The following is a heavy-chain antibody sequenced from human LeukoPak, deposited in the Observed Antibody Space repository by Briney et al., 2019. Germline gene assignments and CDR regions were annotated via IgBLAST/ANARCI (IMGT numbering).Heavy chain of an antibody. CDR1: GFTFTSSA. J-gene: IGHJ4*02. CDR3: AALVYDSSGYAVGY. CDR2: IVVGSGNT. Sequence: SVKVSCKASGFTFTSSAMRWVRQARGQRLEWIGWIVVGSGNTNYAQKFQERVTITRDMSTSTAYMELSSLRSEDTAVYYCAALVYDSSGYAVGYWGQGTLVTVSS. D-gene: IGHD3-22*01. V-gene: IGHV1-58*02.